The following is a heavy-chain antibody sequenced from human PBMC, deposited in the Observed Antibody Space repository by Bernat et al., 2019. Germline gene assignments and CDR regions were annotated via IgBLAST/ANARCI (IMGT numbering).Heavy chain of an antibody. CDR1: GFTFSSYA. V-gene: IGHV3-23*04. Sequence: EMQLVESGGGLIQPGGSLRLSCGASGFTFSSYAMNWVRQAPGKGLEWVSVISGSGDTTYNADAVKGRFTISRDNSRNTVYLQMDSLRVEDTAVYYCARGTSTSAPYMDVWGKGTTVTVSS. J-gene: IGHJ6*03. CDR3: ARGTSTSAPYMDV. CDR2: ISGSGDTT.